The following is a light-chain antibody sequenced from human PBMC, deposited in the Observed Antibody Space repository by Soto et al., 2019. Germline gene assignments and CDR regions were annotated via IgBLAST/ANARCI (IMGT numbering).Light chain of an antibody. V-gene: IGLV2-14*01. CDR1: SSDVGGYNY. CDR2: ECS. Sequence: QSITISCTGTSSDVGGYNYVSWYQQHPGKAPKLMIYECSNRPSGVSNRVSGSKSGNTASLSISGLKAEDEADSCCSSYPSSSTYVFGSGAKLTVL. CDR3: SSYPSSSTYV. J-gene: IGLJ1*01.